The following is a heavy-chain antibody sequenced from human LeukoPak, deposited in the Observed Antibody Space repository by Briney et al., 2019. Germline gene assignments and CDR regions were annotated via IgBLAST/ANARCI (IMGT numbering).Heavy chain of an antibody. CDR2: IYTSGST. V-gene: IGHV4-4*07. CDR1: GGSISSYY. Sequence: SETLSLTCTVSGGSISSYYWSWIRQPAGKGLEWIGRIYTSGSTNYNPSLKSRVTMSVDTSKNQFSLKLSSVTAADTAVYYCARDTYYDSSGYYSQFDYWGQGTLVTVSS. CDR3: ARDTYYDSSGYYSQFDY. D-gene: IGHD3-22*01. J-gene: IGHJ4*02.